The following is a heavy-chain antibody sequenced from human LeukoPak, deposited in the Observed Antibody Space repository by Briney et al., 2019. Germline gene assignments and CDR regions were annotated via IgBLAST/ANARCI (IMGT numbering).Heavy chain of an antibody. CDR2: MNAGGDVK. CDR3: ARADIAAAAPDAFDI. CDR1: GFSFSSST. Sequence: GGSLRLSCAASGFSFSSSTMNWVRQAPGKGLKWVSSMNAGGDVKYYADSVKGRFTISRDNAKNSLYLQMDSLRAEDTAVYYCARADIAAAAPDAFDIWGQGTMVIVSS. D-gene: IGHD6-13*01. V-gene: IGHV3-21*01. J-gene: IGHJ3*02.